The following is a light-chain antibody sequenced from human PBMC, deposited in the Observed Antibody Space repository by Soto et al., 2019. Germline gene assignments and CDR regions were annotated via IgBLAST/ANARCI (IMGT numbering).Light chain of an antibody. Sequence: DIVMTQSPDSLAVSLGERATINFKSSQSVLYSSNNKNYLAWYQQKPGQPPKLLFYWASTRESGVPDRFSGSGSGTDVTLTISSLQAEDVAVYYCQLFYSIPPVTFGGGTKVEIK. V-gene: IGKV4-1*01. CDR1: QSVLYSSNNKNY. J-gene: IGKJ4*01. CDR2: WAS. CDR3: QLFYSIPPVT.